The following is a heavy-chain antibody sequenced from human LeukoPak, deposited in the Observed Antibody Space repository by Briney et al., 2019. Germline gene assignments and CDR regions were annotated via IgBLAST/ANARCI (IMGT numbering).Heavy chain of an antibody. Sequence: GGSLRLSCAASGFTFSSYAMHWVRQAPGKGLEWVAVISYDGSNKYYADSVKGRFTISRDNSKNTLYLQMNSLRAEDTAVYYCAKVLGALAAADYWGQGTLVTVSS. D-gene: IGHD6-13*01. CDR3: AKVLGALAAADY. CDR2: ISYDGSNK. J-gene: IGHJ4*02. CDR1: GFTFSSYA. V-gene: IGHV3-30*04.